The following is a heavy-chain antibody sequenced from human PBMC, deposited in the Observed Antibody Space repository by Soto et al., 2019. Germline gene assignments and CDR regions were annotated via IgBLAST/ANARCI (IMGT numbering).Heavy chain of an antibody. V-gene: IGHV4-31*03. CDR3: ARDPGALVATLTSPYFDY. Sequence: QVQLQESGPGLVKPSQTLSLTCTVSGGSISSRAYYWSWIRQHPGKGLECIGNIYYSGGTYSNPSLKTSVTISIDTSQSQFSLKLNSLTAADTAVYYWARDPGALVATLTSPYFDYWGRGTLVTVSS. D-gene: IGHD2-15*01. CDR2: IYYSGGT. CDR1: GGSISSRAYY. J-gene: IGHJ4*02.